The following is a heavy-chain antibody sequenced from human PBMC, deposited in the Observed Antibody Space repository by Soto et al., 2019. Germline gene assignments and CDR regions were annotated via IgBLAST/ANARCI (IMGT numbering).Heavy chain of an antibody. D-gene: IGHD3-22*01. V-gene: IGHV3-49*03. CDR1: GFTFGDYA. Sequence: GGPLRLSCTASGFTFGDYAMSWFRQAPGKGLEWVGFIRSKAYGGTTEYAASVKGRFTISRDDSKSIAYLQMNSLKTEDTAVYYCTSFGYYYDSSGYSPRHPFDYWGQGTLVTVSS. CDR3: TSFGYYYDSSGYSPRHPFDY. CDR2: IRSKAYGGTT. J-gene: IGHJ4*02.